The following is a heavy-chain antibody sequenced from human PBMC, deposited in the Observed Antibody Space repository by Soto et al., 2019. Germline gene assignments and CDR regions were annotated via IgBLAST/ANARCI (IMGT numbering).Heavy chain of an antibody. CDR3: TRYYYDSSGYSAS. V-gene: IGHV3-49*03. Sequence: HPGGSLRLSSTASGFTFGDYAMIWFRQAPGKGLEGVGFIRSKAYGGTTEYAASVKGRFTISRDDSKSIAYLQMNSLKTEDTAVYYCTRYYYDSSGYSASWGQGTLVTVSS. CDR2: IRSKAYGGTT. CDR1: GFTFGDYA. D-gene: IGHD3-22*01. J-gene: IGHJ5*02.